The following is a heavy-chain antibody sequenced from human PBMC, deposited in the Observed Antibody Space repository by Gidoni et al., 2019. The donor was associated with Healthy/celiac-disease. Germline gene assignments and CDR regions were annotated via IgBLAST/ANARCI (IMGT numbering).Heavy chain of an antibody. V-gene: IGHV3-15*07. CDR3: TTELGYCSSTSCYDRDY. CDR2: IKSKTDGGTT. D-gene: IGHD2-2*01. CDR1: GFTFSNAW. J-gene: IGHJ4*02. Sequence: EVQLVESGGGLVKPGGSLRLSCAASGFTFSNAWMNWVRQAPGKGLEWVGRIKSKTDGGTTDYAAPVKGRFTISRDDSKNTLYLQMNSLKTEDTAVYYCTTELGYCSSTSCYDRDYWGQGTLVTVSS.